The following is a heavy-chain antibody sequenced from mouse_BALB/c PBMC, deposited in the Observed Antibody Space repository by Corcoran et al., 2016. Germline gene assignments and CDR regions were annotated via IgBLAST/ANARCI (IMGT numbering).Heavy chain of an antibody. D-gene: IGHD2-14*01. CDR2: IWWDDNE. J-gene: IGHJ4*01. CDR3: ARRDYYRSSLDY. CDR1: GFSLRTSGMD. Sequence: QVTLKEAGPGIFKPSRTLSLTCSFSGFSLRTSGMDVGWIRQPSGKGVEWLAHIWWDDNEYYNPSLKSQLTISKDNSRNQVFLKITSVDTADTATYYCARRDYYRSSLDYWGQGTSVTVSS. V-gene: IGHV8-8*01.